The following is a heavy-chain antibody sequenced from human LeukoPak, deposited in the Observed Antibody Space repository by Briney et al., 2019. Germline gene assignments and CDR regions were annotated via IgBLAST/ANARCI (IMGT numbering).Heavy chain of an antibody. V-gene: IGHV3-23*01. Sequence: GGSLRLSCAASGFIFSRYGMSWVRQAPGKGLEWVSAISGSGGTTYYADSVEGRFTISRDNAKNSLYLQMNSLRAEDTALYYCAKDTGGNLDYWGQGTLVTVST. CDR1: GFIFSRYG. CDR2: ISGSGGTT. D-gene: IGHD4-23*01. CDR3: AKDTGGNLDY. J-gene: IGHJ4*02.